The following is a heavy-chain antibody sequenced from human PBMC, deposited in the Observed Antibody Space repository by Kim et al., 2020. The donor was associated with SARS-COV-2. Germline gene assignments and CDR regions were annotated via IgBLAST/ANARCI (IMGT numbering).Heavy chain of an antibody. V-gene: IGHV4-34*01. J-gene: IGHJ4*02. Sequence: SETLSLTCAVYGGSFSGYYWSWIRQPPGKGLEWIGEINHSGSTNYNPSLKSRVTISVDTSKNQFSLKLSSVTAADTAVYYCARGHGEQWLVGHRTPTTFDYWGQGTLVTVSS. CDR3: ARGHGEQWLVGHRTPTTFDY. CDR1: GGSFSGYY. CDR2: INHSGST. D-gene: IGHD6-19*01.